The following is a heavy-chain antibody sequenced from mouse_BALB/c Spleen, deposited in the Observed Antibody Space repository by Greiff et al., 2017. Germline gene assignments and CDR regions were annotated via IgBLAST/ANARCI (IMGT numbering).Heavy chain of an antibody. CDR2: ISNGGGST. CDR1: GFTFSSYT. J-gene: IGHJ4*01. D-gene: IGHD1-1*01. Sequence: EVQLVESGGGLVQPGGSLKLSCAASGFTFSSYTMSWVRQTPEKRLEWVAYISNGGGSTYYPDTVKGRFTISRDNAKNTLYLQMSSLKSEDTAMYYCARLYYYGSSYAMDYWGQGTSVTVSS. V-gene: IGHV5-12-2*01. CDR3: ARLYYYGSSYAMDY.